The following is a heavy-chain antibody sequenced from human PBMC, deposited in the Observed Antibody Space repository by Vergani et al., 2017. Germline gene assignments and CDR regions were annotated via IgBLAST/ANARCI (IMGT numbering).Heavy chain of an antibody. CDR1: GFTLSSHA. D-gene: IGHD2-8*01. J-gene: IGHJ6*03. V-gene: IGHV3-33*01. CDR2: IWYDGSKE. CDR3: ARSGYCAHGVCYMTYYYYMDV. Sequence: QVQLEESGGGVVQPGRSLTLSCAGSGFTLSSHAMHWVRQAPGKGLEWVAFIWYDGSKEYYADSVKGRFTISRDNSKNTLYLQMNNLRAADTAVYYCARSGYCAHGVCYMTYYYYMDVWVKGTAVTVSS.